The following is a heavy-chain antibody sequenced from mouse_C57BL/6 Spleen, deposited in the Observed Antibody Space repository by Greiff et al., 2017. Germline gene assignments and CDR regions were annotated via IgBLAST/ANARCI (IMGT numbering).Heavy chain of an antibody. V-gene: IGHV1-64*01. CDR1: GYTFTSYW. CDR2: IHPNSGST. CDR3: ARGGPYWYFDV. J-gene: IGHJ1*03. Sequence: QVQLQQPGAELVKPGASVKLSCKASGYTFTSYWMHWVKQRPGQGLEWIGMIHPNSGSTNYNEKFKSKATLAVDKSSSTAYMQLSSLTSEDSAVYYCARGGPYWYFDVWGTGTTVTVSS.